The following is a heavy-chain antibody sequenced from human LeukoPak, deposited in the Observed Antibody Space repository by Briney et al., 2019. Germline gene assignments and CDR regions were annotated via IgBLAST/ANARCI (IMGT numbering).Heavy chain of an antibody. CDR3: AGQQLEYYYYYGMDV. D-gene: IGHD6-13*01. CDR2: IIPILGIA. CDR1: GYTFSSYA. J-gene: IGHJ6*02. Sequence: SVKVSCKASGYTFSSYAISWVRQAPGQGLEWMGRIIPILGIANYAQKFQGRVTITADKSTSTAYMELSSLRSEDTAVYYCAGQQLEYYYYYGMDVWGQGTTVTVSS. V-gene: IGHV1-69*04.